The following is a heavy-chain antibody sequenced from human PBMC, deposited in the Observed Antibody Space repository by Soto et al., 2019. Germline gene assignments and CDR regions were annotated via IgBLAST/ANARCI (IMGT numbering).Heavy chain of an antibody. V-gene: IGHV4-39*01. Sequence: SETLSLTCTVSGGSISSSSYYWGWIRQPPGKGLEWIGSIYYSGSTYYNPSLKSRVTISVDTSKNHFSLKLSSVTAADTAVYYCAVVGAGGGGDYFDYWGQGTLVTVSS. J-gene: IGHJ4*02. CDR2: IYYSGST. CDR1: GGSISSSSYY. CDR3: AVVGAGGGGDYFDY. D-gene: IGHD1-26*01.